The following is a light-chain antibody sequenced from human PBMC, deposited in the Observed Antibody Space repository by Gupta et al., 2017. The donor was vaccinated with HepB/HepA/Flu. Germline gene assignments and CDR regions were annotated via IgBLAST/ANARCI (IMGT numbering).Light chain of an antibody. CDR3: QQRDSIPWT. CDR2: AAS. J-gene: IGKJ1*01. Sequence: DIQMTQSPSSLAASVGDRVTINCRASQTITNYFNWYQKRPGKAPKFLIFAASRLQSGVPSRFSGGGYGTDFTLTISRLQPEDFATYYCQQRDSIPWTFGQGTKVDIK. V-gene: IGKV1-39*01. CDR1: QTITNY.